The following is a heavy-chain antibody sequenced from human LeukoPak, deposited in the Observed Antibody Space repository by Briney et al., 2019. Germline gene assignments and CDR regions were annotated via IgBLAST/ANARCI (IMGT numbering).Heavy chain of an antibody. CDR2: IYYSGST. J-gene: IGHJ4*02. CDR1: GGSISSSSYY. D-gene: IGHD2-15*01. CDR3: ARFISCSGGSCYCYFDY. Sequence: PSETLSLTCTVSGGSISSSSYYWGWIRQPPGKGLEWIGSIYYSGSTYYNPSLKSRVTISVDTSKNQFSLKLSSVTAADTAVYYCARFISCSGGSCYCYFDYWGQGTLVTVSS. V-gene: IGHV4-39*07.